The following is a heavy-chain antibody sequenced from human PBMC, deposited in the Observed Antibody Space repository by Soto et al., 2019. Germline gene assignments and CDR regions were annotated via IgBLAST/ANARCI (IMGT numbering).Heavy chain of an antibody. CDR3: ARLSTAARRDYIGYFDY. CDR2: IYYSGST. D-gene: IGHD6-6*01. V-gene: IGHV4-31*03. Sequence: SETLSLTCTVSGGSISSGGYYWSWIRQHPGKGLEWIGYIYYSGSTYYNPSLKSRVTISVDTSKNQFSLKLSSVTAADTAVYYCARLSTAARRDYIGYFDYWGQGTLVTVSS. CDR1: GGSISSGGYY. J-gene: IGHJ4*02.